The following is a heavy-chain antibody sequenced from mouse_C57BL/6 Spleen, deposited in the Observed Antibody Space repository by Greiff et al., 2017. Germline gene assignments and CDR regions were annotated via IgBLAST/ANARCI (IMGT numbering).Heavy chain of an antibody. CDR2: IYPGDGDT. D-gene: IGHD1-1*01. J-gene: IGHJ2*01. CDR3: SLITTVVAGFDY. Sequence: VQLQQSGAELVKPGASVKISCKASGYAFSSYWMNWVKQRPGKGLEWIGQIYPGDGDTNYNGKFKGKATLTADKSSSTAYMQLSSLTSEDSAVYFCSLITTVVAGFDYWGQGTTLTVSS. V-gene: IGHV1-80*01. CDR1: GYAFSSYW.